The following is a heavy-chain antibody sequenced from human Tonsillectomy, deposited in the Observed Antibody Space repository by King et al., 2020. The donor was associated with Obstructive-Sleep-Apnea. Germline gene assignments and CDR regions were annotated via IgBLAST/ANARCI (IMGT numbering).Heavy chain of an antibody. Sequence: VQLQESGPGLVKPSETLSLTCTVSGVSISNYYWSWIRQPPGKGLEWIGYMYYSGNTNFNPSLKSRVTISADTSTIQFSLRMSSLTAADTAVYYCARHRGVEDYGGYGDYFDYWGQGTLVTVSS. CDR1: GVSISNYY. CDR3: ARHRGVEDYGGYGDYFDY. D-gene: IGHD5-12*01. J-gene: IGHJ4*02. CDR2: MYYSGNT. V-gene: IGHV4-59*08.